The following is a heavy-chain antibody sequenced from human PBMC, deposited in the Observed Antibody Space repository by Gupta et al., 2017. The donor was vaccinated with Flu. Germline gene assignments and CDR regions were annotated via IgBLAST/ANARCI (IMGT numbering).Heavy chain of an antibody. CDR2: IYYGGNT. V-gene: IGHV4-59*01. CDR1: GGSMRDYY. D-gene: IGHD5-18*01. CDR3: ATEGGDIALGRVAFDI. J-gene: IGHJ3*02. Sequence: QVKLQESGPGLVKPSETLSLTCTVSGGSMRDYYWSWIRQPPGKELEWIGYIYYGGNTNSNPSLKSRVTISLDMSKNQFSLELTSVTAADTAVYYCATEGGDIALGRVAFDIWGQGTLVTVSS.